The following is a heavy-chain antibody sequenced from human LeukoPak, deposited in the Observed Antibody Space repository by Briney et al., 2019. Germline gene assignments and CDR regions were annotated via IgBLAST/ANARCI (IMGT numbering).Heavy chain of an antibody. J-gene: IGHJ4*02. V-gene: IGHV3-23*01. D-gene: IGHD5-12*01. CDR3: AKDPRGYDSFDY. CDR1: GFTFSSYA. Sequence: PGGSLRLSCAASGFTFSSYAMSWVRQAPGKGLEWVSAISGGGGSTYYADSVKGRFTISRDNSKNTLYLQMNSLRAEDTAVYYCAKDPRGYDSFDYWGQGTLVTVSS. CDR2: ISGGGGST.